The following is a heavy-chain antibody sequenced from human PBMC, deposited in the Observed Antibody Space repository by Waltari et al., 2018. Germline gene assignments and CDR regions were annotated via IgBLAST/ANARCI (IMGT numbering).Heavy chain of an antibody. Sequence: EVQLVESGGGLIQPGGSLRLSCAASGFTFGTYSMNWVRQAPGKGLEWVSYISPTSTTMYYADSVKGRFTISRDNAKNTLYLQMNSLRAEDTAVYYCARIAALFLLDYWGQGTLVTVSS. V-gene: IGHV3-48*04. D-gene: IGHD6-6*01. CDR3: ARIAALFLLDY. J-gene: IGHJ4*02. CDR1: GFTFGTYS. CDR2: ISPTSTTM.